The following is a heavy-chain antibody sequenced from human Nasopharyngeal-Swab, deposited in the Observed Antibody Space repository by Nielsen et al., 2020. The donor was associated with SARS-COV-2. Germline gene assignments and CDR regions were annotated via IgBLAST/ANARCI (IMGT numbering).Heavy chain of an antibody. J-gene: IGHJ6*03. CDR2: IYHSGST. Sequence: SETLSLTCAVSASSISSGYFSGWTGQPPGKGLEWIGSIYHSGSTYYNPSLKSRVTISVDTSKNQFSLKLSSVTAADTAVYYCARRYGGWTGSYYYYMDVWDKGTTVTVSS. D-gene: IGHD3/OR15-3a*01. V-gene: IGHV4-38-2*01. CDR1: ASSISSGYF. CDR3: ARRYGGWTGSYYYYMDV.